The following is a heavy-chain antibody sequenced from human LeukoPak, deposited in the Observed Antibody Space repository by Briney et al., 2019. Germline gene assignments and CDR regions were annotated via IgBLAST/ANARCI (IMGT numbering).Heavy chain of an antibody. CDR2: IYYSGST. Sequence: SETLSLTCTVSGGSISSYYWSWIRQPPGKGLEWIGYIYYSGSTNYNPSPKSRVTISVDTSKNQFSLRLRSMTAADTAVYYCARVPGVFYDTLTGYGSGWFDPWGQGTLVTVPS. CDR3: ARVPGVFYDTLTGYGSGWFDP. D-gene: IGHD3-9*01. J-gene: IGHJ5*02. V-gene: IGHV4-59*08. CDR1: GGSISSYY.